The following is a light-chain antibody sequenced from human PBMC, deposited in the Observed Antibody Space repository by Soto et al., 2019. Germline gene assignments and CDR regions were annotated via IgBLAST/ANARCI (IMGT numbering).Light chain of an antibody. J-gene: IGLJ1*01. CDR3: QSYDSSPSGYV. CDR1: SSNIGANYD. Sequence: QSVLTQPPSVSGAPGQRVTISCTGSSSNIGANYDVQWYQQLPETAPKLLIYGNSNRASGVPDRFSGSKSGTSASLAITGLQAEDEADYYCQSYDSSPSGYVFGTGTKLTVL. V-gene: IGLV1-40*01. CDR2: GNS.